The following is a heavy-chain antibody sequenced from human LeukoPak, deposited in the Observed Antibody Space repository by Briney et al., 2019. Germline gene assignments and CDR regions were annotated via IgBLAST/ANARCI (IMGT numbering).Heavy chain of an antibody. CDR1: GYTFTAYY. V-gene: IGHV1-2*06. J-gene: IGHJ4*02. D-gene: IGHD6-19*01. CDR3: ARDSSSGWYDPYYFDY. Sequence: ASVKVSCKASGYTFTAYYIHWVRQAPGQGLEWMGRINPKNGDTNYAQKFQDRVTMTRDTPMSAAYMELSSLRSDDTAVYYCARDSSSGWYDPYYFDYWGQGTLVTVSS. CDR2: INPKNGDT.